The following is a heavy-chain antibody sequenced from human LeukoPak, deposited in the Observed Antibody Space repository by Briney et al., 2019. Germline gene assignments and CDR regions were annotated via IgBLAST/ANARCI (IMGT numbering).Heavy chain of an antibody. D-gene: IGHD6-13*01. CDR3: ARGKYSSSWYYHWFDP. Sequence: SETLSLTCTVSGGSMSSSSYYWGWIRQPPGKGLEWFGSIYYSGSTYYNPSLKSRVTISVDTSKNQFSLKLSSAPAADTALYYCARGKYSSSWYYHWFDPWGQGTLLTVSS. CDR1: GGSMSSSSYY. V-gene: IGHV4-39*07. CDR2: IYYSGST. J-gene: IGHJ5*02.